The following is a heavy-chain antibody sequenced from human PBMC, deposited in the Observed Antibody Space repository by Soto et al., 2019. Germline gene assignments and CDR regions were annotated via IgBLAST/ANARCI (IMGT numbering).Heavy chain of an antibody. Sequence: QVQLVESGGGVVQPGRSLRLSCAASGFTFSSYAMHWVRQAPGKGLEWVAVISYDGSNKYYADSVKGRFTISRDNSKNTLYLQMNSLRAEDTAVYYCARDRQYSSSAGQFDYWGQGTLVTVSS. J-gene: IGHJ4*02. V-gene: IGHV3-30-3*01. CDR2: ISYDGSNK. D-gene: IGHD6-6*01. CDR1: GFTFSSYA. CDR3: ARDRQYSSSAGQFDY.